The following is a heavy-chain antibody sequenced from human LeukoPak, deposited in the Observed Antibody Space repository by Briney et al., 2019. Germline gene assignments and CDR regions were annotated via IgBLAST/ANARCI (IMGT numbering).Heavy chain of an antibody. CDR1: GYTFTGYY. Sequence: ASVKVSCKASGYTFTGYYMHWVRQAPGQGLEWMGWINPNSGGTNYAQEFQGRVTMTRDTSISTAYMELSRLRSDDTAVYYCARDARTHYYDSSGSFDYWGQGTLVTVSS. V-gene: IGHV1-2*02. CDR3: ARDARTHYYDSSGSFDY. CDR2: INPNSGGT. J-gene: IGHJ4*02. D-gene: IGHD3-22*01.